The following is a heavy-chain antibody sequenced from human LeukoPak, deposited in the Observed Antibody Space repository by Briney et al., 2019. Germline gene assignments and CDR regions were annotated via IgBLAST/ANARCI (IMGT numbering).Heavy chain of an antibody. CDR2: MYYSGST. CDR1: GGSISNSSYY. D-gene: IGHD6-19*01. J-gene: IGHJ5*02. Sequence: PSETLSLTCTVSGGSISNSSYYWGWIRQPPGKGLEWIGSMYYSGSTYYNPSLKSRATISVDTSKNQFSLKLSSVTAADTAVYYCARGSGWYDYNWFDPWGQGTLVTVSS. CDR3: ARGSGWYDYNWFDP. V-gene: IGHV4-39*01.